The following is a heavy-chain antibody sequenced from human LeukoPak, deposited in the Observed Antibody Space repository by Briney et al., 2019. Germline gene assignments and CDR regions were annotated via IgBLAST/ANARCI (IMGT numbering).Heavy chain of an antibody. Sequence: GGSLRLSCAASGFTFDDYGMSWVRQAPGKGLEWVSGINWNGGSTGYADSVKGRFTISRDNAKNSLYLQMNSLRAEDTALYHCARGKRGYSYGNYYYYYYMDVWGKGTTVTVSS. V-gene: IGHV3-20*01. J-gene: IGHJ6*03. CDR1: GFTFDDYG. CDR3: ARGKRGYSYGNYYYYYYMDV. D-gene: IGHD5-18*01. CDR2: INWNGGST.